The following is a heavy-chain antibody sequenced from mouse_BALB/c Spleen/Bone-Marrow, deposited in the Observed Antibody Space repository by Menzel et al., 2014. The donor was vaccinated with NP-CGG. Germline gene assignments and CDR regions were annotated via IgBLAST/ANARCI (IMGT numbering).Heavy chain of an antibody. J-gene: IGHJ1*01. CDR3: AREGGYYYGSSPYFDV. CDR1: GYSFTGYF. CDR2: INPYNGDT. V-gene: IGHV1-20*02. Sequence: VQLQQSGPELVKPGASVKISCKASGYSFTGYFMNWVMQSHGKSLEWIGRINPYNGDTSYNQKFKGKATLTVAKSSSTAHMELRSLASEDSAVYYCAREGGYYYGSSPYFDVWGAGTTVTVSS. D-gene: IGHD1-1*01.